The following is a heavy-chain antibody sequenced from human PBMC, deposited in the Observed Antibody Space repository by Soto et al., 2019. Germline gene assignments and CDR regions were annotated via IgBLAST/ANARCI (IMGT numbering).Heavy chain of an antibody. D-gene: IGHD1-26*01. CDR2: IIPIFGTP. CDR1: GGTFSDYV. J-gene: IGHJ4*02. Sequence: QVQLVQSGAEVKKPGSSVKVSCKASGGTFSDYVITWVRQAPGQGLEWMGGIIPIFGTPNYAQKFEGRVTITPDESTSTAYLELSSLISEDTAVYYCARGQRGWESDPSFDSWGQGTLVTVSS. V-gene: IGHV1-69*01. CDR3: ARGQRGWESDPSFDS.